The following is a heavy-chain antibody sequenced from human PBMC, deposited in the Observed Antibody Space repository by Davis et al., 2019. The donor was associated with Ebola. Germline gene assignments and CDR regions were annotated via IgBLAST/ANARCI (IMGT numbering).Heavy chain of an antibody. CDR1: GGTFSSYA. V-gene: IGHV1-69*10. Sequence: SVKVSCKASGGTFSSYAISWVRQAPGQGLEWMGGIIPIFGIANYAQKFQGRVTITADKSTSTAYMELSSLRSEDTAVYYCARVSVVVPYGMDVWGQGTTVTVSS. D-gene: IGHD2-2*01. CDR3: ARVSVVVPYGMDV. CDR2: IIPIFGIA. J-gene: IGHJ6*02.